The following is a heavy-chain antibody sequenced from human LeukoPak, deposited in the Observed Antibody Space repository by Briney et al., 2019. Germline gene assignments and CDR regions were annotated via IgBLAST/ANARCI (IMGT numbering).Heavy chain of an antibody. CDR2: ISSNEYDT. D-gene: IGHD2-8*01. CDR1: GFTFSAYF. Sequence: GGSLRLSCSASGFTFSAYFMHWVRQAPGKGLEYVSSISSNEYDTYYADSVKGRFTISRDNSNNTLFLQMSSLRAEDTAVYYCVKDLNGTWSFDYWGQGTLVTVSS. V-gene: IGHV3-64D*06. CDR3: VKDLNGTWSFDY. J-gene: IGHJ4*02.